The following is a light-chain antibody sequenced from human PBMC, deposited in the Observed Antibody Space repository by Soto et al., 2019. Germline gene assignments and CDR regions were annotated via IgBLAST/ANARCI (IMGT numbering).Light chain of an antibody. CDR3: QQSHSTPLT. CDR2: AAS. Sequence: DIQMTQSPTSLSASVGDRVTIPCRASQSISTYLHWYQQKPGKAPKLLINAASSLQSGVPSRFSGSGSGTDFTLTISSLQPEDVANYYCQQSHSTPLTFGHGTKVDFK. J-gene: IGKJ3*01. CDR1: QSISTY. V-gene: IGKV1-39*01.